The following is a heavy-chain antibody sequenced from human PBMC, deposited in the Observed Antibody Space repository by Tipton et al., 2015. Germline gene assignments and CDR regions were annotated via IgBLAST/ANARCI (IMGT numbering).Heavy chain of an antibody. J-gene: IGHJ6*02. CDR1: GGSFSDYY. V-gene: IGHV4-59*01. D-gene: IGHD6-19*01. CDR3: AREAVARYYYGMDV. CDR2: IYYSGST. Sequence: LRLSCTVSGGSFSDYYWSWIRQSPGEGLEWIGYIYYSGSTNYNPSLRSRVAMSMDTSKTQFSLKLSSVTAADTAVYYCAREAVARYYYGMDVWGQGTTVTVSS.